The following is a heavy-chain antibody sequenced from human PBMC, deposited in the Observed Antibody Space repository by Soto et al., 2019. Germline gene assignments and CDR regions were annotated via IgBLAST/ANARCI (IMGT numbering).Heavy chain of an antibody. Sequence: ASVKVSCKASGYTFAGYYMHWVRQAPGQGLEWMGWINPNSGGTNYAQKFQGRVTMTRDTSISTAYMELSRLRSDDTAVYYCARTELIYCSSTSCYTGWFDPWGQGTLVTVSS. J-gene: IGHJ5*02. V-gene: IGHV1-2*02. D-gene: IGHD2-2*02. CDR2: INPNSGGT. CDR1: GYTFAGYY. CDR3: ARTELIYCSSTSCYTGWFDP.